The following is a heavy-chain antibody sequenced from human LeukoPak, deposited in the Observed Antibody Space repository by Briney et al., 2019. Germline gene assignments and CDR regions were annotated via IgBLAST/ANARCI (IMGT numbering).Heavy chain of an antibody. D-gene: IGHD2-15*01. Sequence: PSETLSLTCAVYGGSFSGYYWSWIRQPPGKGLEWIGEINHSGSTNYNPSLKSRVTISVDTSKNQFSLKLSSVTAADTAVYYCARVGGGYCSGGSCNFDYWGQGILVTVSS. V-gene: IGHV4-34*01. J-gene: IGHJ4*02. CDR1: GGSFSGYY. CDR2: INHSGST. CDR3: ARVGGGYCSGGSCNFDY.